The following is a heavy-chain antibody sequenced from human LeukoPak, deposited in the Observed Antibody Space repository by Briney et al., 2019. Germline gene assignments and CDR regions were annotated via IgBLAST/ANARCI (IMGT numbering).Heavy chain of an antibody. J-gene: IGHJ4*02. D-gene: IGHD3-22*01. CDR1: GFTFSSYA. V-gene: IGHV3-23*01. Sequence: GGSLRLSCAASGFTFSSYAMSWVRQAPGKGLEWVSAISGSGGSPYYADSVKGRFTISRDNSKNTLYLQMNSLRAEDTAVYYCAKSPIGYYDSSGYYYDPMIFDYWGQGTLVTVSS. CDR2: ISGSGGSP. CDR3: AKSPIGYYDSSGYYYDPMIFDY.